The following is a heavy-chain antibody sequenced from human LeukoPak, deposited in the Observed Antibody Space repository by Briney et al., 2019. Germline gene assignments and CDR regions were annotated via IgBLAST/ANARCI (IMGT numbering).Heavy chain of an antibody. D-gene: IGHD3-10*01. CDR1: GFTFSAYW. CDR2: IKQDGSEK. V-gene: IGHV3-7*01. Sequence: GESLRLSCAASGFTFSAYWMTWVRQAPGKGLAWVANIKQDGSEKYYVDSVKGRFTISRDNAKNSLYLQMNSLRAEDTAVYYCAVYGSGFFPWGKGTTVTISS. CDR3: AVYGSGFFP. J-gene: IGHJ6*04.